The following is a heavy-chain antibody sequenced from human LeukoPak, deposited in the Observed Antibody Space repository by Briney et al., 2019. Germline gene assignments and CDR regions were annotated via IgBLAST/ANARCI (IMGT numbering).Heavy chain of an antibody. V-gene: IGHV3-53*01. D-gene: IGHD1-26*01. CDR1: GFTVSSNY. J-gene: IGHJ4*02. CDR2: IYSGGST. Sequence: PGGSLRLSCAVSGFTVSSNYMGWVRQAPGKGLEWVSVIYSGGSTYYADSVKGRFTISRDNSKNTLYLQVNSLRAEDTAVYYCARGLSGSYHYFDYWGQGTLVTVSS. CDR3: ARGLSGSYHYFDY.